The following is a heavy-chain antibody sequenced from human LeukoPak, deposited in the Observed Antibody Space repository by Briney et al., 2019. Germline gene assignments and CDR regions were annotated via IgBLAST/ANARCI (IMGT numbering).Heavy chain of an antibody. V-gene: IGHV3-23*01. D-gene: IGHD3-10*01. CDR1: GFTFSSYG. J-gene: IGHJ4*02. CDR2: ISGSGGST. CDR3: AKYGTTAFLWFGDFDY. Sequence: GGSLRLSCAASGFTFSSYGMSWVRQAPGKGLEWVSAISGSGGSTYYADSVKGRFTIFRDNSKNTLYLQMNSLRAEDTAVYYCAKYGTTAFLWFGDFDYWGQGTLVTVSS.